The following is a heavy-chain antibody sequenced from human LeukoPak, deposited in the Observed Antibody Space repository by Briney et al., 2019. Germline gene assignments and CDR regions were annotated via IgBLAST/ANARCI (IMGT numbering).Heavy chain of an antibody. V-gene: IGHV3-66*01. J-gene: IGHJ4*02. CDR1: EYSVGSNY. CDR2: IYSGGST. D-gene: IGHD5-12*01. Sequence: GGSLRVSCADSEYSVGSNYMTWVRQAPGKGLEWVSLIYSGGSTYYADSVKGRFTISRDNSKNTLYLQMNSLRAEDTAVYCCARGPSGYHNTGGQGTLVTVSS. CDR3: ARGPSGYHNT.